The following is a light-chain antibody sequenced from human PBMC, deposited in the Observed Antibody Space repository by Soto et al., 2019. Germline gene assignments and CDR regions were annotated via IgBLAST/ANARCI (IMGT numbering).Light chain of an antibody. CDR1: QTVTNY. V-gene: IGKV1-39*01. J-gene: IGKJ4*01. Sequence: GDRVTITCRASQTVTNYLHWYQQKPGKAPKLLIYADSNLQSGVPSRFGASGSGTDFTLTISGLQPEDVATYYCQQSYTTRPLTFGGGTKVESK. CDR2: ADS. CDR3: QQSYTTRPLT.